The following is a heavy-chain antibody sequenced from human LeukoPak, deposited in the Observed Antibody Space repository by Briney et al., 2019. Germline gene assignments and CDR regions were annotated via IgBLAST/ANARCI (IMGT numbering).Heavy chain of an antibody. CDR3: AIWVANCGSTD. CDR2: ITTSGAAT. V-gene: IGHV3-23*01. D-gene: IGHD2-21*01. J-gene: IGHJ4*02. CDR1: GFTFSNSA. Sequence: TGGSLRLSCTASGFTFSNSAMSWVRQVPGKGLEWVSLITTSGAATYYADPVKGRFTISRDNSKSTLYLQMNSLSPEDTAIYYCAIWVANCGSTDWGQGALVTVSS.